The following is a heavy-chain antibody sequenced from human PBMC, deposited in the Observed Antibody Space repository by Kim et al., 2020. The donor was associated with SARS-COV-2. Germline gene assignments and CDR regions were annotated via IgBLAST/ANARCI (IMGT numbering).Heavy chain of an antibody. J-gene: IGHJ4*02. D-gene: IGHD2-15*01. V-gene: IGHV1-2*02. Sequence: YAQKFQGRVTMTRDTSISTAYMELSRLRSDDTAVYYCARVLVVVAARFDYWGQGTLVTVSS. CDR3: ARVLVVVAARFDY.